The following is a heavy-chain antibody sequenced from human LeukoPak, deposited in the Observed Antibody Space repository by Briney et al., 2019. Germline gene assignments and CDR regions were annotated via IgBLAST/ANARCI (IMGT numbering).Heavy chain of an antibody. CDR1: GVSISSYY. CDR3: ARVICSGGSCRFDY. V-gene: IGHV4-4*07. J-gene: IGHJ4*02. CDR2: IHTSGST. D-gene: IGHD2-15*01. Sequence: PSETLSLTCNVSGVSISSYYWSWIRQPAGKGLEWIGRIHTSGSTNYNPSLKSRVTMSVDTSKNKFSLKLSSVTAADTAVYYCARVICSGGSCRFDYWGQGTLVTVSS.